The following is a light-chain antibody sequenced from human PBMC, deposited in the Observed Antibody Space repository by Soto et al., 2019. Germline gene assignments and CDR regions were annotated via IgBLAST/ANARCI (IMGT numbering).Light chain of an antibody. Sequence: EIALTQSPATLSLSPGERATLSCRASQSVSRYLAWYQQKPGQAPRLLIYDTSTRATGVPARFSGSRSGTEFTLTINSLQSEDFAVYYCQRYNNWPLTFGGGTKVDIK. V-gene: IGKV3-15*01. CDR3: QRYNNWPLT. CDR2: DTS. CDR1: QSVSRY. J-gene: IGKJ4*01.